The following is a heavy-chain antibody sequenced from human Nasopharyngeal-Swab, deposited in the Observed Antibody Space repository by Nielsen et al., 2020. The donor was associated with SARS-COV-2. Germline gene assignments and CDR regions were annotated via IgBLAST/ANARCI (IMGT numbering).Heavy chain of an antibody. V-gene: IGHV4-59*13. Sequence: GSLRLSCTVSGGSISSYYWSWIRQPPGKGLEWIGYIYYSGSTNYNPSLKSRVTISVDTSKNQFSLKLSSVTAADKAVYYCARTYDYVWGSYRYKLDAFDIWGQGTMVTVSS. D-gene: IGHD3-16*02. CDR3: ARTYDYVWGSYRYKLDAFDI. J-gene: IGHJ3*02. CDR2: IYYSGST. CDR1: GGSISSYY.